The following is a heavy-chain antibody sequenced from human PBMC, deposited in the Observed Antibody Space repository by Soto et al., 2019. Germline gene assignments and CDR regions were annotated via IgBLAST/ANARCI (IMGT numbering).Heavy chain of an antibody. CDR2: INHSGST. CDR3: ARSNYYGSGSYYNWFDP. Sequence: SETLSLTCAVYGGSFSGYYWSWIRQPPGKGLEWIGEINHSGSTNYNPSLKSRVTISVDTSKNQFSLKLSSLTAADTAVYYCARSNYYGSGSYYNWFDPWGQGTLVTVSS. V-gene: IGHV4-34*01. D-gene: IGHD3-10*01. CDR1: GGSFSGYY. J-gene: IGHJ5*02.